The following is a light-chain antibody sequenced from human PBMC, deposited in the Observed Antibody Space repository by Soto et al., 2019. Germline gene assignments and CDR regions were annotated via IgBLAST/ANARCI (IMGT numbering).Light chain of an antibody. CDR3: QQYGSSPS. J-gene: IGKJ2*03. Sequence: IVLTQSPGILSLSPGERATLSCRASQSVSSSYLAWYQQKPGQAPRLLIFGASSRATGIPDRFSGSGSGTDFTLTISRLEPEDFAVYYCQQYGSSPSFGKGTKLEIK. CDR1: QSVSSSY. V-gene: IGKV3-20*01. CDR2: GAS.